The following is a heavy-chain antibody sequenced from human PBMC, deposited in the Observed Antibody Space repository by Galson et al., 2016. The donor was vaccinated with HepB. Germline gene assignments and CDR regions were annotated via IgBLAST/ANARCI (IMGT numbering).Heavy chain of an antibody. D-gene: IGHD2-2*01. J-gene: IGHJ4*02. CDR1: GFSLNTSEVG. Sequence: PALVKPTQTLTLTCTFSGFSLNTSEVGVGWIRQPPGKALDWLALIYWSDDKRYSPSLKSRLTITKDTSKNQVVLTMTNMDPVDTATYYCARATLAYCSSTSCFSSPPFDFWGQGTLVTVSS. V-gene: IGHV2-5*01. CDR2: IYWSDDK. CDR3: ARATLAYCSSTSCFSSPPFDF.